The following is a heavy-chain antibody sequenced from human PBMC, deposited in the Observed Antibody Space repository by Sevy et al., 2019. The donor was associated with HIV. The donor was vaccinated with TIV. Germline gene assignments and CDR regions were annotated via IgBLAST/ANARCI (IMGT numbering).Heavy chain of an antibody. D-gene: IGHD5-18*01. Sequence: GGSLRLSCAASGFTFSSYGMHWVRQAPGKGLEWVAVIWYDGSNKYHADSVKGRFTISRDNSKNTLYLQMNSLRAEDTAVYYCARDGPPIRPQLSHCQARRAPNHPPDYWGQGTLVTVSS. CDR2: IWYDGSNK. V-gene: IGHV3-33*01. CDR1: GFTFSSYG. J-gene: IGHJ4*02. CDR3: ARDGPPIRPQLSHCQARRAPNHPPDY.